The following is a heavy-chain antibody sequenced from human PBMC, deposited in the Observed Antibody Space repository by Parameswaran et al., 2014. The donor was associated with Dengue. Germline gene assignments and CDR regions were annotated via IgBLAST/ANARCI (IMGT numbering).Heavy chain of an antibody. Sequence: WVRQAPGQGLEWMGWINPNSGGTNYAQKFQGWVTMTRDTSISTAYMELSRLRSDDTAVYYCARDRGLGDSSGWYANYYYYYGMDVWGQGTTVTVSS. D-gene: IGHD6-19*01. J-gene: IGHJ6*02. CDR2: INPNSGGT. CDR3: ARDRGLGDSSGWYANYYYYYGMDV. V-gene: IGHV1-2*04.